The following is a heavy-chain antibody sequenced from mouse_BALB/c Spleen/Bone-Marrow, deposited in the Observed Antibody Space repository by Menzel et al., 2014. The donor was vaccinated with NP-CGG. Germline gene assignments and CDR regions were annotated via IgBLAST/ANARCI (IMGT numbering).Heavy chain of an antibody. CDR3: ARMDSDYGSSTWFAY. J-gene: IGHJ3*01. Sequence: EVQLQQSGPDLVKPGASMKISCKASDYSFTGYTMNWLKQSHGKNLEWIGLINPYNGGTNYSQKFKGKATLTVDKSSSTAYMELLSLTSEDSAVYYCARMDSDYGSSTWFAYWGQGTLVTVSA. D-gene: IGHD1-1*01. CDR1: DYSFTGYT. CDR2: INPYNGGT. V-gene: IGHV1-18*01.